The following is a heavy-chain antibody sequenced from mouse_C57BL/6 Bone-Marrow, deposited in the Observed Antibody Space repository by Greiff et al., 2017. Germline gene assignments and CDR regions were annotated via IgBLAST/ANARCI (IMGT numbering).Heavy chain of an antibody. V-gene: IGHV5-6*01. CDR1: GFTFSSYG. Sequence: VQLKESGGDLVKPGGSLKLSCAASGFTFSSYGMSWVRQTPDKRLEWVATISSGGSYTYYPDSVKGRFTISRDNAKNTLYLQMSSLKSEDTAMYYCASLYDGSTGYFDYWGQGTTLTVSS. J-gene: IGHJ2*01. CDR3: ASLYDGSTGYFDY. D-gene: IGHD2-3*01. CDR2: ISSGGSYT.